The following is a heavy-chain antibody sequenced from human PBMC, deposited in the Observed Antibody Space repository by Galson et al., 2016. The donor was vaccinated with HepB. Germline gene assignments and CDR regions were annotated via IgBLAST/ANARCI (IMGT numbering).Heavy chain of an antibody. CDR2: ISVSGATT. CDR1: GFIFSNYC. CDR3: AKVTRPGISAPRYGMDV. D-gene: IGHD6-13*01. Sequence: SLRLSCAASGFIFSNYCMSWVRHAPGKGLEWVSAISVSGATTFYADSAKGRFTVSRDNSRNMLYLEITNLRAEDTALYYCAKVTRPGISAPRYGMDVWGKGTPVTVSS. J-gene: IGHJ6*04. V-gene: IGHV3-23*01.